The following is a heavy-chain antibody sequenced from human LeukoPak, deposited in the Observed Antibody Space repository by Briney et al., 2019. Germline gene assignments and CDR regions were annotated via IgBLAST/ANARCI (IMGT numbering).Heavy chain of an antibody. CDR1: GGSISSSSYY. Sequence: PSETLSLTCTVSGGSISSSSYYWGWIRQPPGKGLEWIGSIYYSGSTYYNPSLKSRVTISVDTSKNQFSLKLSSATAADTAVYYCARVRDFWSGYYFDYWGQGTLVTVSS. V-gene: IGHV4-39*07. CDR2: IYYSGST. J-gene: IGHJ4*02. CDR3: ARVRDFWSGYYFDY. D-gene: IGHD3-3*01.